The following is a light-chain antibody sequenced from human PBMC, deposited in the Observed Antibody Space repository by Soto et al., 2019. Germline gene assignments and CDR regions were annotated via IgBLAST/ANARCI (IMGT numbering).Light chain of an antibody. J-gene: IGLJ1*01. CDR1: SSDVGGYNY. CDR2: EVT. Sequence: QSVLTQPPSASGSPGQSVTISCTGTSSDVGGYNYVSWYQQHPGKATKLMIFEVTNRPSGVPDRFSGSKSGNTAYLTVSGPRAENEADFYCSSYAATKNLYFFGTGTRATAL. CDR3: SSYAATKNLYF. V-gene: IGLV2-8*01.